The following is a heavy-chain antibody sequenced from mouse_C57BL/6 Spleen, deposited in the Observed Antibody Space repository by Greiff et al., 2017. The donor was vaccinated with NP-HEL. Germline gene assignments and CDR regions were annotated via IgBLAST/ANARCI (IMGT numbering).Heavy chain of an antibody. V-gene: IGHV1-81*01. CDR1: GYTFTSYG. D-gene: IGHD2-3*01. J-gene: IGHJ2*01. CDR3: ARGGFYGGYPYYFDY. CDR2: IYPRSGYT. Sequence: QVQLQQSGAELARPGASVKLSCKASGYTFTSYGISWVKQRTGQGLEWIGEIYPRSGYTYYNEKFKGQATLAADKSSSTAYMELRSLTSEDSAVYFCARGGFYGGYPYYFDYWGQGTTLTVSS.